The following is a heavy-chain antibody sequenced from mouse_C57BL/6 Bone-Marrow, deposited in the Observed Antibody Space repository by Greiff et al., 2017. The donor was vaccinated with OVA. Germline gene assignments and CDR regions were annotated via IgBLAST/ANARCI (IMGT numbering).Heavy chain of an antibody. CDR1: GYTFTSYW. CDR2: IDPSDSYT. J-gene: IGHJ2*01. CDR3: ARRNPYYFDY. V-gene: IGHV1-59*01. Sequence: QVQLQQPGAELVRPGTSVQLSCKASGYTFTSYWMHWVKQRPGQGLEWIGVIDPSDSYTNYNQKFKGKATLTVDTSSSTAYMQLSSLTSEDSAVYYCARRNPYYFDYWGQGTTLTVSS.